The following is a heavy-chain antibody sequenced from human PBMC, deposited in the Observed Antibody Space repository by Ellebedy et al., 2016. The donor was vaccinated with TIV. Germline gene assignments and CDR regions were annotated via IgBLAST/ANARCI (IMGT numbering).Heavy chain of an antibody. D-gene: IGHD5-18*01. J-gene: IGHJ4*02. V-gene: IGHV1-3*01. Sequence: KFQRRVTITRDTSASTAYVELSSLRSEDTAVYYCARNTAYIYTSPFDYWGQGTLVTVSS. CDR3: ARNTAYIYTSPFDY.